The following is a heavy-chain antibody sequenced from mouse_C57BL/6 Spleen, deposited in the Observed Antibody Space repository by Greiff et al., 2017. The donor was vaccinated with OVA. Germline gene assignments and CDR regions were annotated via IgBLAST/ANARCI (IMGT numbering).Heavy chain of an antibody. V-gene: IGHV14-3*01. CDR1: GFNIKNTY. J-gene: IGHJ3*01. Sequence: VQLQQSVAELVRPGASVKLSCTASGFNIKNTYMHWVKQRPEQGLEWIGRIDPANGNTKYAPKFQGKATITAYTSSNTAYLQLSSLTSEDTAIYYCAQSVYYGNYGAWFAYWGQGTLVTVSA. D-gene: IGHD2-1*01. CDR3: AQSVYYGNYGAWFAY. CDR2: IDPANGNT.